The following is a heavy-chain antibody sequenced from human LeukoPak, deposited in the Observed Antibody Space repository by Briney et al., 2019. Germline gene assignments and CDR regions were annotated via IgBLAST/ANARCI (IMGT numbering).Heavy chain of an antibody. CDR1: GGSFSGYY. V-gene: IGHV4-59*10. CDR2: IYSSGST. Sequence: SETLSLTCAVYGGSFSGYYWSWIRQPAGKGLEWIGRIYSSGSTNFNPSLKSRVTMSVDTSKNQFSLKLSSVTAADTAVYSCARAPSSSYAFDYWGQGTLVTVSS. CDR3: ARAPSSSYAFDY. J-gene: IGHJ4*02. D-gene: IGHD6-6*01.